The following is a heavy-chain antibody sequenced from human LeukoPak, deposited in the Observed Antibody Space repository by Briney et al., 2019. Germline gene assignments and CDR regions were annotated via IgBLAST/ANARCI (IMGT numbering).Heavy chain of an antibody. CDR1: GGSFSGYY. CDR2: INHNGST. V-gene: IGHV4-34*01. CDR3: ARASGYCSSTSCYGVFHRNWFDP. Sequence: ASETLSLTCAVYGGSFSGYYWSWIRQPPGKGLEWIGEINHNGSTNYNPSLKSRVTISVDTSKNQFSLKLSSVTAADTAVYYCARASGYCSSTSCYGVFHRNWFDPWGQGTLVTVSS. D-gene: IGHD2-2*01. J-gene: IGHJ5*02.